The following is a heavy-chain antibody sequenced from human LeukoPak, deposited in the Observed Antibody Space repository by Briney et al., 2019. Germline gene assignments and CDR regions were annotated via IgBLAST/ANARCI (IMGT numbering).Heavy chain of an antibody. D-gene: IGHD4-23*01. V-gene: IGHV3-48*03. CDR3: ARDTLEYSNSPDALDI. CDR2: IGSSGSTV. CDR1: GFTFSAYE. J-gene: IGHJ3*02. Sequence: GGSLRVSCAASGFTFSAYEMNWVRQAPGKGLEWVSYIGSSGSTVYYADSVKGRFTISRDNAKNSLYMQMESLRDEDTAIYYCARDTLEYSNSPDALDIWGQGTIVTVSS.